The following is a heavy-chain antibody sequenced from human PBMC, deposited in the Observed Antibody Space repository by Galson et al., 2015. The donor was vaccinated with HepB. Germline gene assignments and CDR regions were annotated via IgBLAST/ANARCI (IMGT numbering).Heavy chain of an antibody. CDR2: ISWNSGSI. CDR1: GFIFDHYA. CDR3: AKIIMCRTEYYGSSGYYSH. D-gene: IGHD3-22*01. Sequence: SLRLSCAASGFIFDHYAIHWVRQGPGKGLEWVSGISWNSGSIGYADSVKCRFTISRDNAKNSLYLQMNSLGAEDTALYFCAKIIMCRTEYYGSSGYYSHWGQGTLVTVSS. V-gene: IGHV3-9*01. J-gene: IGHJ4*02.